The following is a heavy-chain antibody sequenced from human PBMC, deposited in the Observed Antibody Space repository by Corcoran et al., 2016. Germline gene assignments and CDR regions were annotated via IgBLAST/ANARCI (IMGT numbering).Heavy chain of an antibody. CDR2: ISAYNGNT. J-gene: IGHJ6*02. CDR3: ARRPNCSGCSCRRTNYYGMDV. D-gene: IGHD2-15*01. V-gene: IGHV1-18*01. CDR1: GYTFPSYG. Sequence: QVQLVQSGAEVKKPGASVKVSCKASGYTFPSYGISWVRQAPGQGLEWMGWISAYNGNTNYAPKLQGRVTMTTDTSTSTAYMELRSLSADDTAVYYCARRPNCSGCSCRRTNYYGMDVGGQGTTFTVSS.